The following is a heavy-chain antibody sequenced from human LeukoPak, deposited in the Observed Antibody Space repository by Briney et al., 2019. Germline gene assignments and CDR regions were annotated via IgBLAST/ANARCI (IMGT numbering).Heavy chain of an antibody. Sequence: SETLSLTCTVSGGSISSSNYYWGWIRQPPGKGLEWIGTIYYGGTTYYNPSLKSRVTISVDTSKNQFSLKLSSVTAADTAVYFCAGLRGIISRNWFDTWGHGTLVTVSS. J-gene: IGHJ5*01. CDR3: AGLRGIISRNWFDT. D-gene: IGHD3-10*01. V-gene: IGHV4-39*01. CDR1: GGSISSSNYY. CDR2: IYYGGTT.